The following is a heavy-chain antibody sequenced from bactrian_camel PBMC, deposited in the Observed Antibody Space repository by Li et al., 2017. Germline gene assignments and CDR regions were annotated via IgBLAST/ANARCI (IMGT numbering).Heavy chain of an antibody. Sequence: HVQLVESGRGSVQAGGSLRLSCTASGITTDEADMGWYRQRPGNQCELVAKLSTAGGTDFPNSEIERLTISRNNAKNTMSLHMNSLTPDDSAMYYCAADFRTVVAGCTFYDYTYWGRGTQVTVS. D-gene: IGHD6*01. CDR1: GITTDEAD. J-gene: IGHJ4*01. CDR2: LSTAGGT. V-gene: IGHV3S53*01. CDR3: AADFRTVVAGCTFYDYTY.